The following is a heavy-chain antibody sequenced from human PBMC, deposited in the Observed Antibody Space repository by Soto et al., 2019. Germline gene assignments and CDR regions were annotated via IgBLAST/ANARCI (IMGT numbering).Heavy chain of an antibody. CDR1: GDTFSFYT. CDR3: ARYDSSGPDY. D-gene: IGHD3-22*01. CDR2: INPILSMS. Sequence: ASVKVSCKASGDTFSFYTINWVRQAPGLGLEWVGRINPILSMSNYAQKLQGRVTMTTDTSTSTAYMELRSLRSDDTAVYYCARYDSSGPDYWGQGTLVTVSS. V-gene: IGHV1-18*01. J-gene: IGHJ4*02.